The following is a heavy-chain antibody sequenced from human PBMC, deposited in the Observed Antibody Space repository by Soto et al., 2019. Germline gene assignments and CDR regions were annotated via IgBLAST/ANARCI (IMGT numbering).Heavy chain of an antibody. CDR3: ARDYADYAGVYYYYYMDV. D-gene: IGHD4-17*01. CDR2: INPSGGST. J-gene: IGHJ6*03. Sequence: ASVKVSCKASGYTFTSYYMHWVRQAPGQGLEWMGIINPSGGSTSYAQKFQGRVTMTRDTSTSTVYMELSSLRSEDTAVYYCARDYADYAGVYYYYYMDVWGKGTTVTVSS. V-gene: IGHV1-46*03. CDR1: GYTFTSYY.